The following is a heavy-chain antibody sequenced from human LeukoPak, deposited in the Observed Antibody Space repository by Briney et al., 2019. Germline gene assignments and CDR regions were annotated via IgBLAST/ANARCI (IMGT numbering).Heavy chain of an antibody. V-gene: IGHV3-7*04. CDR1: GFTFSSYW. D-gene: IGHD2-15*01. CDR2: IKQDGSEK. CDR3: VRVLAATPAFDY. Sequence: PGGSLRLSCAASGFTFSSYWMSWVRQAPGKVLEWVANIKQDGSEKYYVDSVKGRFTISRDNAKNSLFLQMNSLRAEDTAVYYCVRVLAATPAFDYWGRGTLVTVSS. J-gene: IGHJ4*02.